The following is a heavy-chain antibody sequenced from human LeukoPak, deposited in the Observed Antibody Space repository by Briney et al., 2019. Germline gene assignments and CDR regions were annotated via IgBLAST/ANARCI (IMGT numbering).Heavy chain of an antibody. Sequence: GGSLRLSCAASGFTFSSYAMSWVRQAPGKGLVWVSRINSDGSSTSYADSVKGRFTISRDNANNTLSLQMNSLRAEDTAVYFCAREASSGTAMVDYWGQGTLVSVSS. CDR1: GFTFSSYA. CDR2: INSDGSST. CDR3: AREASSGTAMVDY. V-gene: IGHV3-74*01. D-gene: IGHD5-18*01. J-gene: IGHJ4*02.